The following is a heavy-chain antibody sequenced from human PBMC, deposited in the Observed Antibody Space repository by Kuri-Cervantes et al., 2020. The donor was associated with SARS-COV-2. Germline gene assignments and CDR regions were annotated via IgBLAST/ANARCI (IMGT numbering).Heavy chain of an antibody. Sequence: GGSLRLSCAASGFTFSSYSMNWVRQAPGKGLKWVSVIYSGGSTYYADSVKGRFTISRDNSKNTLYLQMNSLRAEDTAVYYCARDGGSYYYYGMDVWGQGTTVTVSS. V-gene: IGHV3-53*01. CDR3: ARDGGSYYYYGMDV. J-gene: IGHJ6*02. CDR1: GFTFSSYS. D-gene: IGHD2-15*01. CDR2: IYSGGST.